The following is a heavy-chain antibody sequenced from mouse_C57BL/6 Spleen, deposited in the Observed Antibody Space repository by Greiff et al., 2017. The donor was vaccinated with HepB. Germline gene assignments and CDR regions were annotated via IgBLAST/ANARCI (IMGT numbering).Heavy chain of an antibody. CDR2: IDPSDSYT. D-gene: IGHD3-3*01. V-gene: IGHV1-59*01. CDR3: ARRGLGPYYFDY. J-gene: IGHJ2*01. Sequence: QVQLQQPGAELVRPGPSVKLSCKASGYTFTSYWMHWVKQRPGQGLEWIGVIDPSDSYTNYNQKFKGKATLTVDTSSSTAYMQLSSLTSEDSAVYYCARRGLGPYYFDYWGQGTTLTVSS. CDR1: GYTFTSYW.